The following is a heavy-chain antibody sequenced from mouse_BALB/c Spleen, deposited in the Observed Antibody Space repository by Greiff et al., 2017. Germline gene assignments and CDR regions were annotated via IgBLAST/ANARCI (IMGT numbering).Heavy chain of an antibody. CDR2: ISSGGGST. CDR1: GFAFSSYD. V-gene: IGHV5-12-1*01. Sequence: EVQLVESGGGLVKPGGSLKLSCAASGFAFSSYDMSWVRQTPEKRLEWVAYISSGGGSTYYPDTVKGRFTISRDNAKNTLYLQMSSLKSEDTAMYYCARRRAMDYWGQGTSVTVSS. J-gene: IGHJ4*01. CDR3: ARRRAMDY.